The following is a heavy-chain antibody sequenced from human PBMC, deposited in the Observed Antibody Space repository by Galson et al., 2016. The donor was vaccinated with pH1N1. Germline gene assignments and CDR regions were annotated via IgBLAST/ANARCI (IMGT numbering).Heavy chain of an antibody. CDR1: GYGFTNYW. J-gene: IGHJ3*02. CDR3: ARQYDFGDYRGNAFDI. V-gene: IGHV5-51*03. CDR2: VNPGGSTI. D-gene: IGHD4-17*01. Sequence: QSGAEVKKPGESLKISCKASGYGFTNYWIAWVRQVPGKGLEWVGVVNPGGSTIRYSPPFQGQVTISSDKSINTAYLQWISLKASDTATYYCARQYDFGDYRGNAFDIWGQGTMVIVSS.